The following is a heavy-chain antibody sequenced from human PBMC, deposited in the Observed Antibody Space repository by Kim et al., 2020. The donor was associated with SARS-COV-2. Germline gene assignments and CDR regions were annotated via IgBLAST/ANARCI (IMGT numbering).Heavy chain of an antibody. D-gene: IGHD3-10*01. J-gene: IGHJ6*02. V-gene: IGHV3-21*01. Sequence: GGSLRLSCAASGFTFSSYSMNWVRQAPGKGLEWVSSISSSSSYIYYADSVKGRFTISRDNAKNSLYLQMNSLRAEDTAVYYCARDRVLWFGEILYYYYGMDVWGQGTTVTVSS. CDR2: ISSSSSYI. CDR3: ARDRVLWFGEILYYYYGMDV. CDR1: GFTFSSYS.